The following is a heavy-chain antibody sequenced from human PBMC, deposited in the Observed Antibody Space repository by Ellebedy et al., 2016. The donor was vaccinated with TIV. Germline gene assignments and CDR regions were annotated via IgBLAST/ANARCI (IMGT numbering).Heavy chain of an antibody. CDR2: MNPNTGGT. CDR1: GNTFTDYF. D-gene: IGHD1-14*01. J-gene: IGHJ6*02. Sequence: AASVKVSCKASGNTFTDYFMYLVRQAPGQGLDWMGWMNPNTGGTKYAQKFQGRVIMTRDTSISTAYMELSGLRFDDTAVYYCARGSNHYGMDVWGQGTTVTVPS. V-gene: IGHV1-2*02. CDR3: ARGSNHYGMDV.